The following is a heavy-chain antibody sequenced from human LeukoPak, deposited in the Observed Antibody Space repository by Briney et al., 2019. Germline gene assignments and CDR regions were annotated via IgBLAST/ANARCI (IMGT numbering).Heavy chain of an antibody. CDR1: GGSISSSSYY. V-gene: IGHV4-39*07. J-gene: IGHJ3*02. CDR2: IYYSGST. D-gene: IGHD3-22*01. Sequence: SETLSLTCTVSGGSISSSSYYWGWIRQPPGKGLEWIGSIYYSGSTYYNPSLKSRVTIAVDTSKNQFSLKLNSVTAADMAVYYCARESYYDSSGYSHDAFDIWGQGTMVTVSS. CDR3: ARESYYDSSGYSHDAFDI.